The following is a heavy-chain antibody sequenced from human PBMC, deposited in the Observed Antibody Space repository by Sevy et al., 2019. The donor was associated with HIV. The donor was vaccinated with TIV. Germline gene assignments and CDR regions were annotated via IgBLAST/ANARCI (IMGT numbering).Heavy chain of an antibody. CDR3: AKDSGITMIAVVDNWFDP. D-gene: IGHD3-22*01. CDR1: GFTFSSYA. Sequence: GGSLRLSCAASGFTFSSYAMSWVRQAPGKGLEWVSAISGSGGSTYYADSVKGRFTISRDNSKNTLYLQMNSLRAEDTAVYYCAKDSGITMIAVVDNWFDPWGQGTLVTVSS. CDR2: ISGSGGST. V-gene: IGHV3-23*01. J-gene: IGHJ5*02.